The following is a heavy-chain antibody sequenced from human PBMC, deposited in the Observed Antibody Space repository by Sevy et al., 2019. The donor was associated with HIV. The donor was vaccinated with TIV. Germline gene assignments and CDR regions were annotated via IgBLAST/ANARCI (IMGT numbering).Heavy chain of an antibody. D-gene: IGHD4-17*01. CDR2: IYYIGTT. Sequence: SETLSLTCTVSSGSISSSSYYWGWIRQSPGKGLEWIASIYYIGTTYYNLALKSRVTITGDRSKNEVALNLRFVTAADAAVYYCARYLRGDHAGGFDFWGQGTPVTVSS. CDR3: ARYLRGDHAGGFDF. CDR1: SGSISSSSYY. J-gene: IGHJ5*01. V-gene: IGHV4-39*01.